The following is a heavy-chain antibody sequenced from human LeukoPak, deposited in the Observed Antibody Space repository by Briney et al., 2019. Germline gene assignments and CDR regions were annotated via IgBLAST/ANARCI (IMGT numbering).Heavy chain of an antibody. CDR3: ARVVGREVDY. D-gene: IGHD1-26*01. Sequence: SQTLSLTCAISGDSFSSNSAAWNWIRQSPSRGLEWLGRTYYRSKWYNGYAVSVKSRITIKPDTSKNQFFLQLNSVTPDDTAVYYCARVVGREVDYWGQGTLVTVSS. CDR1: GDSFSSNSAA. CDR2: TYYRSKWYN. J-gene: IGHJ4*02. V-gene: IGHV6-1*01.